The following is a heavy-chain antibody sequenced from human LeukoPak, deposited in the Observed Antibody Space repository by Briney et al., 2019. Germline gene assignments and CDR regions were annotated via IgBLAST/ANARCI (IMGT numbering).Heavy chain of an antibody. CDR2: MYHSGST. J-gene: IGHJ4*02. Sequence: SETLSLNCAVSGYSINSGYFWGWIRQPPGKGLEYIGSMYHSGSTYHNPSLKSRVTISVDTSKNQFSLKLTSVTAADTAVYYCARHRLFDSSGYYYDFDYWGQGTLVTVSS. V-gene: IGHV4-38-2*01. CDR3: ARHRLFDSSGYYYDFDY. CDR1: GYSINSGYF. D-gene: IGHD3-22*01.